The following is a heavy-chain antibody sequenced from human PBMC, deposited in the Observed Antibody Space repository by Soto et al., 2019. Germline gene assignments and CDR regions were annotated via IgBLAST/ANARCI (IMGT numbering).Heavy chain of an antibody. CDR1: GYTFTSYG. V-gene: IGHV1-18*01. CDR2: ISAYNGNT. Sequence: ASVKVSCKASGYTFTSYGISWVRQAPGQGLEWMGWISAYNGNTNYAQKLQGRVTMTTDTSTSTAYMELRSLRSDDTAVYYYARDSGEYCSGGSCYPTQYWFDPWGQGTLVTVSS. D-gene: IGHD2-15*01. CDR3: ARDSGEYCSGGSCYPTQYWFDP. J-gene: IGHJ5*02.